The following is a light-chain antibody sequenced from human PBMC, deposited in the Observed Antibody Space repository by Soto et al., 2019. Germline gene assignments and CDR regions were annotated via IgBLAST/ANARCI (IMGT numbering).Light chain of an antibody. CDR1: RDITNY. CDR2: GAS. Sequence: DIQMTQSPSAMSASVGDRVTITCRASRDITNYLAWFQQKPGKVPKRLIFGASRLQSGVPSRFSGSGSGKEFTLTISSLQPEDYATHYCLQEDTYPLTFGGGIKVEIX. CDR3: LQEDTYPLT. J-gene: IGKJ4*01. V-gene: IGKV1-17*03.